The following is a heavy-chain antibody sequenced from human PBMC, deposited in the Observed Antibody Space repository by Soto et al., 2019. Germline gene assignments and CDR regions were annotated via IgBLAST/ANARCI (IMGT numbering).Heavy chain of an antibody. J-gene: IGHJ6*02. V-gene: IGHV3-23*01. CDR1: GFTFSSYA. CDR3: AKSNVDTAMVQTYKFGYYYGMDV. D-gene: IGHD5-18*01. Sequence: PVGSLRLSCAASGFTFSSYAMSWVRQAPGKGLEWVSAISGSGGSTYYADSVKGRFTISRDNSKNTLYLQMNSLRAEDTAVYYCAKSNVDTAMVQTYKFGYYYGMDVWGQGTTVTVSS. CDR2: ISGSGGST.